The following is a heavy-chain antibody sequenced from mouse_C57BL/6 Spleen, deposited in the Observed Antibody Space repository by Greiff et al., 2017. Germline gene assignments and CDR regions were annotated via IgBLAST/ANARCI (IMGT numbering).Heavy chain of an antibody. CDR3: ARGGWDERWYFDY. D-gene: IGHD4-1*01. CDR1: GYTFTSYW. V-gene: IGHV1-61*01. Sequence: QVQLQQPGAELVRPGSSVKLSCKASGYTFTSYWMDWVKQRPGQGLEWIGNIYPSDSETHYNQKFKDKATLTVDKSSSTAYMQLSSLTSEDSAVDYCARGGWDERWYFDYWGQGTTLTVSS. CDR2: IYPSDSET. J-gene: IGHJ2*01.